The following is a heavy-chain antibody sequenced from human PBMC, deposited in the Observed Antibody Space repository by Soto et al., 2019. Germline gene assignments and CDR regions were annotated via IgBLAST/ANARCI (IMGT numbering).Heavy chain of an antibody. CDR3: ATYDGDYLQPGGFDI. J-gene: IGHJ3*02. CDR1: GFTFSDAW. D-gene: IGHD4-17*01. V-gene: IGHV3-15*07. CDR2: IRNKTDSDTT. Sequence: GGSLRLSCAASGFTFSDAWVNWVRQAPGKGLEWVGRIRNKTDSDTTDYAASVKGRFTISRDDSKNTLYLQMNSLKTEDTAVYYCATYDGDYLQPGGFDIWGQGTMVTVSS.